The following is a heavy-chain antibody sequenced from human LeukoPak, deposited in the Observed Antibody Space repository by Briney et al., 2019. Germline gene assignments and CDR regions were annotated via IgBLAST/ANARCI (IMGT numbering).Heavy chain of an antibody. V-gene: IGHV1-2*02. CDR1: GYTFTDSY. CDR3: ARGYYDSSGFEYFQD. J-gene: IGHJ1*01. Sequence: GASVKVSCKAYGYTFTDSYIHWVRQAPGQRLECLGWINPKSGDTEYAQKFKGRVTLTRDTSITTAYMDLSSLRSDDTAVYYCARGYYDSSGFEYFQDWGQGTLVTVSS. CDR2: INPKSGDT. D-gene: IGHD3-22*01.